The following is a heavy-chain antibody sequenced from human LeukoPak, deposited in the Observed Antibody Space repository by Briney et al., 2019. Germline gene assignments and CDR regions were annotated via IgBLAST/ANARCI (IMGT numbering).Heavy chain of an antibody. Sequence: GESLKISCTASGYDFANSWIGWVRQMPGKGLEWMGIIYPRDSDTIYSPSFQGQVTISGDRSISTAYLQWRYLKASDTAIYYCARGGYNYGIDYWGQGTLVTVSS. J-gene: IGHJ4*02. V-gene: IGHV5-51*01. CDR1: GYDFANSW. CDR3: ARGGYNYGIDY. CDR2: IYPRDSDT. D-gene: IGHD5-18*01.